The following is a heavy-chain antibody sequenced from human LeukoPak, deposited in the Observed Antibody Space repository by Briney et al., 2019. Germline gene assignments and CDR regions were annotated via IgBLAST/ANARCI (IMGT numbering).Heavy chain of an antibody. CDR2: IKPDGSEI. CDR3: TRSLDY. D-gene: IGHD2-15*01. CDR1: GFTFSDYW. J-gene: IGHJ4*02. Sequence: GGSLRLSCAASGFTFSDYWMDWARQAPGKGLEWVANIKPDGSEIYYVDAVKGRFTISRDNAKNSLYLQMNSLRAGDTAVYYCTRSLDYWGQGTLVTVSS. V-gene: IGHV3-7*02.